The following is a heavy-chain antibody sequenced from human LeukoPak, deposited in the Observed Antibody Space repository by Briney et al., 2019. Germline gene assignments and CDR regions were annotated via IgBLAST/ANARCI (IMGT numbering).Heavy chain of an antibody. Sequence: GGSLRLSCAASGFMFSSYSMNWVRQAPGKGLEWVAVISYDGSNKYYADSVKGRFTISRDNSKNTLYLQMNSLRAEDTAVYYCARDPDIRFLEWPRIDYWGQGTLVTVSS. CDR3: ARDPDIRFLEWPRIDY. D-gene: IGHD3-3*01. CDR1: GFMFSSYS. CDR2: ISYDGSNK. V-gene: IGHV3-30*03. J-gene: IGHJ4*02.